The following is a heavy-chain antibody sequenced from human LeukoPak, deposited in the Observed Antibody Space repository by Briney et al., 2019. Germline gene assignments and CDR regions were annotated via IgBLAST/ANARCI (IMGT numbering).Heavy chain of an antibody. V-gene: IGHV3-NL1*01. Sequence: GGSLRLSCAASGFTFSSYGMHWVRQAPGEGLEWVSVVYSCVSTYYADSVKGRFTICRDNSKNTLYLQMNCLRAEDTAVYYCAKDVGRGSGWYPWGQGTLVTVSS. CDR1: GFTFSSYG. CDR3: AKDVGRGSGWYP. CDR2: VYSCVST. D-gene: IGHD6-19*01. J-gene: IGHJ5*02.